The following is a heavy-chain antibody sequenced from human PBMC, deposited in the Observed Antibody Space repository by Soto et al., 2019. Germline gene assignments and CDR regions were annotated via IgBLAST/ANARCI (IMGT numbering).Heavy chain of an antibody. J-gene: IGHJ5*02. V-gene: IGHV3-13*01. CDR2: IGTLSDT. CDR1: GFAFSTFD. D-gene: IGHD3-10*01. Sequence: LRLSCAGSGFAFSTFDIHWVRQAPVKVLEWVSGIGTLSDTFYAASVQGRFTISRQNAKNSVYLQMNSLRAGDTAFYYCARGRSFSYDSTPPPMFDPWGQGTLVTVSS. CDR3: ARGRSFSYDSTPPPMFDP.